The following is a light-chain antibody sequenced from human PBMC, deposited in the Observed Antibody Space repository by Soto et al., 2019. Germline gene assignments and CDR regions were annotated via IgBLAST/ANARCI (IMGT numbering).Light chain of an antibody. Sequence: EIVLTQSPGTLSLSPGERATLSCRASQSVSSSYLAWYQQKPGQAPRLLIYGASSRATGIPDRFSGSGSGTDITLTSSRLQPEDCAVYYCQQYGSSPYTFGQGTKLEIK. J-gene: IGKJ2*01. CDR3: QQYGSSPYT. CDR2: GAS. CDR1: QSVSSSY. V-gene: IGKV3-20*01.